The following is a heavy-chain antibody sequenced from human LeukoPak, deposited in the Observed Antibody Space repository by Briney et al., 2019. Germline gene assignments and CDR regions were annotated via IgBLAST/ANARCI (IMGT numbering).Heavy chain of an antibody. CDR3: ASYGLREAYYYYYGMDV. V-gene: IGHV1-69*13. D-gene: IGHD4-17*01. CDR2: IIPIFGTA. J-gene: IGHJ6*02. CDR1: GGTFSSYA. Sequence: GASVKASCKASGGTFSSYAISWVRQAPGQGLEWMGGIIPIFGTANYAQKFQGRVTITADESTSTAYMELSSLRSEDTALYYCASYGLREAYYYYYGMDVWGQGTTVTVSS.